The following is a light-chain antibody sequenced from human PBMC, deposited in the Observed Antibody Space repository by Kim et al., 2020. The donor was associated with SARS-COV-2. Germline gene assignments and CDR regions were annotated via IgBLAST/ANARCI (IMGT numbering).Light chain of an antibody. CDR1: QTISSS. CDR2: KAS. V-gene: IGKV1-5*03. Sequence: SVGDRVTIACRASQTISSSLAWYQQKVGKAPKLLIYKASSVETGVPSRFSGSGSGTEFTLTISSLQPDDFATYYCQQHDSYPWTFGQGTKVDIK. CDR3: QQHDSYPWT. J-gene: IGKJ1*01.